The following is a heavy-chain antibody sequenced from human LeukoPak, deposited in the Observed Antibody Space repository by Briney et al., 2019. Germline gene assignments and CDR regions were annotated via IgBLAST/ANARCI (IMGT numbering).Heavy chain of an antibody. J-gene: IGHJ6*02. CDR1: GGSISSGGYY. D-gene: IGHD4-11*01. Sequence: SETLSLTCTVSGGSISSGGYYWRWIRPHPGKGLEWIGYIYYSGSTYYNPSLKSRVTISVDTSKNQFSLKLSSVTAADTAVYYCARGGTTALWYYYYYGMDVWGQGTTVTVSS. CDR3: ARGGTTALWYYYYYGMDV. V-gene: IGHV4-31*03. CDR2: IYYSGST.